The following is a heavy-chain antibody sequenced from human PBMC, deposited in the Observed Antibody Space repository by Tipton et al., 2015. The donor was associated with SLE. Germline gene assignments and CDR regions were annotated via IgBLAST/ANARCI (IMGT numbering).Heavy chain of an antibody. CDR1: GGSISSYY. CDR3: ARDEPGWIQLWPS. V-gene: IGHV4-59*12. CDR2: IYYSGST. J-gene: IGHJ4*02. D-gene: IGHD5-18*01. Sequence: SLTCTVSGGSISSYYWSWIRQPPGKGLEWIGYIYYSGSTNYNPSLKSRVTISVDTSKNQFSLKLSSVTAADTAVYYCARDEPGWIQLWPSWGQGTLVTVSS.